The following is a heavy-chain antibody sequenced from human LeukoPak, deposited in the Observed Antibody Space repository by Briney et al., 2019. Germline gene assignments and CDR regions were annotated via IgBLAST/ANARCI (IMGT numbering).Heavy chain of an antibody. V-gene: IGHV3-11*04. CDR1: GFTFSDYY. CDR2: INSGGSTI. D-gene: IGHD3-10*01. J-gene: IGHJ6*02. CDR3: ARGSSSYYGLDV. Sequence: GGSLRLSCAASGFTFSDYYMNWVRQAPGKGLEWISYINSGGSTIYHADSVKGRFTISRDNAKNSLYLQVNSLRAEDTAVYYCARGSSSYYGLDVWGQGTTVTVSS.